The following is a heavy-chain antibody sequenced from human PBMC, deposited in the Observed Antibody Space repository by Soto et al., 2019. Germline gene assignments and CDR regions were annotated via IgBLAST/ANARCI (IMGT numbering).Heavy chain of an antibody. J-gene: IGHJ6*03. CDR1: GLSFSTYS. D-gene: IGHD2-15*01. V-gene: IGHV3-48*01. CDR2: ISGSGMSI. Sequence: PGGSLRLSCAASGLSFSTYSMNWVRQAPGKGLEWVAYISGSGMSIYYADSVKGRFTISRDNSKNTLYLQMNSLRAEDTAVYYCAKDSLGSGPAPDYYYYYMDVWGKGTTVTVSS. CDR3: AKDSLGSGPAPDYYYYYMDV.